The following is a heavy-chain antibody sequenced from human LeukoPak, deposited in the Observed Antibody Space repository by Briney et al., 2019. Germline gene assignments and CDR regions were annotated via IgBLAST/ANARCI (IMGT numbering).Heavy chain of an antibody. CDR2: IIPIFGTA. Sequence: SVKVSCKASGGTFSSYAISWVRQAPGQGLEWMGGIIPIFGTANYAQKFQGRVTITADESTSTAYMELSSLRSEDTAVYYCARGVTMVRGVRTAFDIWGQGTMVTVSS. V-gene: IGHV1-69*13. J-gene: IGHJ3*02. D-gene: IGHD3-10*01. CDR3: ARGVTMVRGVRTAFDI. CDR1: GGTFSSYA.